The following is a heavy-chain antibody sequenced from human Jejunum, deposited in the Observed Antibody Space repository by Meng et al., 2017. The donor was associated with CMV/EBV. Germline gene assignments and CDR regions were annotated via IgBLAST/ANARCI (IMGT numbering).Heavy chain of an antibody. CDR3: ARLSSDHYYAIVV. V-gene: IGHV3-30*07. J-gene: IGHJ6*02. CDR2: VLEGGNK. Sequence: GGKTQEEGIEGEEGVLEGGNKKKEEKEKGRFTISRDTSKNTVYLHMNSLRADDTAVYYCARLSSDHYYAIVVWGQGTTVTVSS. D-gene: IGHD3-10*02.